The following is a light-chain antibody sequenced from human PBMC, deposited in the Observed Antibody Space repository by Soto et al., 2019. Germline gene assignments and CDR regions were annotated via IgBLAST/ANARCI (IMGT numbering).Light chain of an antibody. CDR2: GAS. CDR1: QSVSSN. CDR3: QQYNNWPRIVGT. Sequence: EIVMTQSPATLSVSPGERATLSCRASQSVSSNLAWYQQKPGQAPRLLIYGASTRATGIPARFSGSGSGTELTLTISSLQSEDFAVYYCQQYNNWPRIVGTFGGGTKVEIK. J-gene: IGKJ4*01. V-gene: IGKV3-15*01.